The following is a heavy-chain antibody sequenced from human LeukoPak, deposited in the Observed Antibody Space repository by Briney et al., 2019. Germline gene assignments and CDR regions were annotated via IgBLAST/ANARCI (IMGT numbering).Heavy chain of an antibody. V-gene: IGHV3-23*01. CDR3: TKWYDSWAYFDI. CDR1: GFTFSNCV. Sequence: GWSLLLYCAASGFTFSNCVMMWVRQAPGKGLECVSAIRGNSGDTYYADPVKGRFTISRHNSKNPLYLQMNSLTAEDTAVYYYTKWYDSWAYFDIGGRGALFTVS. J-gene: IGHJ2*01. CDR2: IRGNSGDT. D-gene: IGHD3-22*01.